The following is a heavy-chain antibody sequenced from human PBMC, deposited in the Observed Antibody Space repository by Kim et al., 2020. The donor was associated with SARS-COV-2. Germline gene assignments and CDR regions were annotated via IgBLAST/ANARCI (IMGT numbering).Heavy chain of an antibody. Sequence: GGSLRLSCAASGFTFTTHLMGWVRQAPGKAPEWVASINQDASETYYMDSVKGRFIISRANAQNSIFLQMDSVRVDDSAVYYCVRDRKGFVFDVWGQGTTVLVSS. CDR3: VRDRKGFVFDV. D-gene: IGHD3-10*01. CDR1: GFTFTTHL. J-gene: IGHJ6*02. V-gene: IGHV3-7*01. CDR2: INQDASET.